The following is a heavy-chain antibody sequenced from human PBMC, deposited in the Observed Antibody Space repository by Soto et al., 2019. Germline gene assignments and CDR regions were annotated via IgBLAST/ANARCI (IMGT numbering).Heavy chain of an antibody. CDR1: GGSFSGYY. J-gene: IGHJ2*01. Sequence: PSETLSLTCAVYGGSFSGYYWSWIRQPPGKGLEWIGEINHSGSTNYNPSLKSRVTISVDTSKNQFSLKLSSVTAADTAVYYCARWGSGWYGPYWYFDLWGRGTLVTVSS. D-gene: IGHD6-19*01. V-gene: IGHV4-34*01. CDR2: INHSGST. CDR3: ARWGSGWYGPYWYFDL.